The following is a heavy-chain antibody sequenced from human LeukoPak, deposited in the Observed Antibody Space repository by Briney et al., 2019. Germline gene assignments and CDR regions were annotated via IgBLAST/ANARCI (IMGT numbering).Heavy chain of an antibody. D-gene: IGHD2-15*01. CDR1: GFTFSSYG. J-gene: IGHJ3*02. CDR3: AKDRGGYCSGGSCYWDAFDI. Sequence: GRSVRLSCAASGFTFSSYGMHGVRQAPGKGLEWVAVISYDGSNKYYADSVKGRFTISRDNSKNTLYLQMNSLGAEDTAVYYCAKDRGGYCSGGSCYWDAFDIWGQGTMVTVSS. V-gene: IGHV3-30*18. CDR2: ISYDGSNK.